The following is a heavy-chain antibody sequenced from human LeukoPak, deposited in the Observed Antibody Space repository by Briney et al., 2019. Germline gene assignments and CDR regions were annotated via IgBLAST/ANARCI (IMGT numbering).Heavy chain of an antibody. CDR1: GFTVSTNY. Sequence: SGGSLRLSCAASGFTVSTNYMSWVRQAPGKGLEWVSVISSGGTTYYADSVKGRFTISRDNSKNTLYLQMNSLRAEDTAVYYCARDNDDILTGYYYGMAVWGQGTTVTVSS. J-gene: IGHJ6*02. CDR3: ARDNDDILTGYYYGMAV. D-gene: IGHD3-9*01. V-gene: IGHV3-53*01. CDR2: ISSGGTT.